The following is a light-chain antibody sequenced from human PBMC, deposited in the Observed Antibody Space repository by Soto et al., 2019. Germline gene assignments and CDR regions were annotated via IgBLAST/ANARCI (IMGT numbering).Light chain of an antibody. J-gene: IGLJ1*01. CDR1: SSNIGAGHD. CDR3: QSYDTSLSGSEV. Sequence: QSVLTQPPSVSGAPGQRVTVSCTGSSSNIGAGHDVHWYQHLPGTAPKLLIYGNGNRPSGIPDRFSGSKSGTSASLAITGLQXEDEADHYCQSYDTSLSGSEVFGTGTKVTVL. V-gene: IGLV1-40*01. CDR2: GNG.